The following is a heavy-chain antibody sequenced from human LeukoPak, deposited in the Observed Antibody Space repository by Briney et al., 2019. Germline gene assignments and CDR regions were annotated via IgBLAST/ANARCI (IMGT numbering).Heavy chain of an antibody. CDR3: ARGGGFSGTYLGN. D-gene: IGHD1-26*01. CDR2: IYYSGST. V-gene: IGHV4-39*07. J-gene: IGHJ4*02. CDR1: GGSISSSSYY. Sequence: PSETLSLTCTVSGGSISSSSYYWGWIRQPPGKGLEWIGSIYYSGSTYYNPSLKSRVTISVDTSKNQFSLKLSSVTAADTAVYYSARGGGFSGTYLGNWGQGTLVTVSS.